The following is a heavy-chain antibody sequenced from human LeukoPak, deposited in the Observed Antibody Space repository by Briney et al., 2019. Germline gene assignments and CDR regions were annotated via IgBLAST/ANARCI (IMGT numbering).Heavy chain of an antibody. Sequence: ASVKVSCKVSGYTLTELSMHWVRQAPGKGLEWMGCFDPEDGETIYEQKLQGRVTMTEDTSTDTAYMELSSLRSEDTAVYYCATFTRGDYYFGYWGQGNLVTVSS. CDR3: ATFTRGDYYFGY. CDR2: FDPEDGET. V-gene: IGHV1-24*01. J-gene: IGHJ4*02. D-gene: IGHD2-21*02. CDR1: GYTLTELS.